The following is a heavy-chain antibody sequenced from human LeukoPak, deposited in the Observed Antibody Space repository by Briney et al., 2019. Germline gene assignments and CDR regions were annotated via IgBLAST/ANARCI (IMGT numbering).Heavy chain of an antibody. D-gene: IGHD2-2*01. CDR1: GFTFSSYA. CDR3: ATAQGGDQLLRGGWFDP. CDR2: INDDGRTT. Sequence: GGSLRLSCTASGFTFSSYAMSWVRQAPGEGLVWVSRINDDGRTTTYADSVKGRITISRDNAKNTLYLQMSSLRVEDTAVYYCATAQGGDQLLRGGWFDPWGQGTLVTVSS. J-gene: IGHJ5*02. V-gene: IGHV3-74*03.